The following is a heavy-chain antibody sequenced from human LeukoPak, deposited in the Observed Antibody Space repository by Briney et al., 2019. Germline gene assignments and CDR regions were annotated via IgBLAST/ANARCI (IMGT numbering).Heavy chain of an antibody. V-gene: IGHV4-4*07. CDR3: ARDYSVHSWAFDI. CDR2: IYSSGST. J-gene: IGHJ3*02. CDR1: GGSLSTYY. D-gene: IGHD5/OR15-5a*01. Sequence: SEILSLTCTASGGSLSTYYWSWIRQPAGQGLEWIGRIYSSGSTNYNPSLKSRVTMSVDTSKNHFALKLSSVTAADTAVYYCARDYSVHSWAFDIWGQGTMVTVSS.